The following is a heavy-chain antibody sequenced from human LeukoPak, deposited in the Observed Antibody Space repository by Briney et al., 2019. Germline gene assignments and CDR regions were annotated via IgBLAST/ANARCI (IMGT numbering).Heavy chain of an antibody. J-gene: IGHJ3*02. CDR1: GGSFSDYC. D-gene: IGHD6-13*01. Sequence: SETLSLTCAVYGGSFSDYCWTWIRQPPGKGLEWIGSIYYSGSTYYNPSLKSRVTISVDTSKNQFSLKLSSVTAADTAVYYCARHGRIAAVEAFDIWGQGTMVTVSS. CDR2: IYYSGST. CDR3: ARHGRIAAVEAFDI. V-gene: IGHV4-34*01.